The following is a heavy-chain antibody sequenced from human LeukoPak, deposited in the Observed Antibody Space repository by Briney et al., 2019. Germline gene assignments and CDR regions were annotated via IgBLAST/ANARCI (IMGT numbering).Heavy chain of an antibody. CDR3: ARDYYDSSGYYLWENPCALGIDI. J-gene: IGHJ3*02. CDR1: GFTFSSYS. D-gene: IGHD3-22*01. CDR2: ISSSSSSYI. V-gene: IGHV3-21*01. Sequence: GGSLRLSCAASGFTFSSYSMNWVRQAPGKGLEWVSSISSSSSSYIYYADSVKGRFTISRDNAKNSLYLQMNSLRAEDTAVYYCARDYYDSSGYYLWENPCALGIDIWGQGTMVTVSS.